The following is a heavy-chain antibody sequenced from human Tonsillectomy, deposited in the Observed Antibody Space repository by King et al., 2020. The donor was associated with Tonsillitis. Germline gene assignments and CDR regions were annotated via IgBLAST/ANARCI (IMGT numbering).Heavy chain of an antibody. Sequence: QVQLQQWGAGLLKPSETLSLTCAVYGGSFSGYYWSWIRQPPGKGLEWIGEINHSGSTNYNPSLKSRVTISVDTSKNQFSLKLSSVTAADTAVYYCARVTYYYDSSGYYYVGPLDYWGQGTLVTVSS. CDR1: GGSFSGYY. D-gene: IGHD3-22*01. V-gene: IGHV4-34*01. J-gene: IGHJ4*02. CDR3: ARVTYYYDSSGYYYVGPLDY. CDR2: INHSGST.